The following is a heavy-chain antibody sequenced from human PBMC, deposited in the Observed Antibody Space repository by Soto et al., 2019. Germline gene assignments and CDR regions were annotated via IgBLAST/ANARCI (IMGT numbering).Heavy chain of an antibody. Sequence: EVQLVESGGGLVKPGGSLRLSCAASGFTFSNAWMNWVRQAPGKGLEWVGRIKSKTDGGTTDYAAPVKGRFTISRDDSKNTRYLQKNSLKTEETAVYYCTTDPVGYMVPGDYYYYGMDVWGQGTTVTVSS. V-gene: IGHV3-15*07. CDR2: IKSKTDGGTT. CDR1: GFTFSNAW. D-gene: IGHD2-2*02. CDR3: TTDPVGYMVPGDYYYYGMDV. J-gene: IGHJ6*02.